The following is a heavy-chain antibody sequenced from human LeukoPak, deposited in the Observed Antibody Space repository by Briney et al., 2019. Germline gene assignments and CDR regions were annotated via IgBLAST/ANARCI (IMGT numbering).Heavy chain of an antibody. D-gene: IGHD3-22*01. V-gene: IGHV1-18*01. J-gene: IGHJ5*02. Sequence: ASVKVSCKASGYIFTSYGISWVRQAPGQGLEWMVGISVTNGNTNYPQRLQGRVTMTTDTSKTPAYLELRTLRSDDTAVYYCARDINGYYYDSHGYYPTDLWGQGTLVTVSS. CDR3: ARDINGYYYDSHGYYPTDL. CDR1: GYIFTSYG. CDR2: ISVTNGNT.